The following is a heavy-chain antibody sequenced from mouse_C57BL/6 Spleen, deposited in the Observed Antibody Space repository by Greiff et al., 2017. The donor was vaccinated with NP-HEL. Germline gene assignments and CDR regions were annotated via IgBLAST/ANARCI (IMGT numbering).Heavy chain of an antibody. D-gene: IGHD1-1*01. CDR3: ASGDYYGSFDD. J-gene: IGHJ2*01. CDR2: IRNKANGYTT. V-gene: IGHV7-3*01. Sequence: EVKLVESGGGLVQPGGSLSLSCAASGFAFTDYYMSWVRQPPGKALEWFGFIRNKANGYTTEYSASVKGRFTISRDNSQSILYLQMNARRAEDSATYYCASGDYYGSFDDWGQGTTLTVSS. CDR1: GFAFTDYY.